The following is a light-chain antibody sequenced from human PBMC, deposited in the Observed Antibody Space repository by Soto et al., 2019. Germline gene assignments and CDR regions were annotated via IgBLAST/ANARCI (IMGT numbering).Light chain of an antibody. J-gene: IGKJ5*01. V-gene: IGKV3-20*01. CDR1: QSVSSSY. CDR3: QHYVSLPIT. Sequence: EIVLTQSPGTLSLSPGERATLSCRASQSVSSSYLAWYQQKPGQPPRLHIYGASSRAAGIPDRFNGSGSGTDFTLTISRLEPEDFAVFYCQHYVSLPITFVQGTRLET. CDR2: GAS.